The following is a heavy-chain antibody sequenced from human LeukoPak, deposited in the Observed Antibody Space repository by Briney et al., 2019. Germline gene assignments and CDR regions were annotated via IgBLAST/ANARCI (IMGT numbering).Heavy chain of an antibody. CDR3: ARGTATTGGYFRH. J-gene: IGHJ1*01. CDR1: GFTFGTYI. D-gene: IGHD1-1*01. CDR2: ISSDSTTM. Sequence: GGSLRLSCVASGFTFGTYIMNWVRQAPGKGLEWVSYISSDSTTMNYADSVRGRFIISRDNAKSSLFLQMNSLRDEDTAVYYCARGTATTGGYFRHCGPGTLVTVSS. V-gene: IGHV3-48*02.